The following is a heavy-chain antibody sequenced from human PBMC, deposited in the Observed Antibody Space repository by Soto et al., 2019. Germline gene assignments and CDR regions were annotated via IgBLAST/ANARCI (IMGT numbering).Heavy chain of an antibody. V-gene: IGHV1-69*13. D-gene: IGHD5-12*01. CDR3: ARGWLQLDYYYYGMDV. J-gene: IGHJ6*02. CDR1: GGTFSSYA. CDR2: IIPIFGTA. Sequence: GASVKVSCKASGGTFSSYAISWVRQAPGQGLEWMGGIIPIFGTANYAQKFQGRVTITADESTSTAYVELSSLRSEDTAVYYCARGWLQLDYYYYGMDVWGQGTTVTVSS.